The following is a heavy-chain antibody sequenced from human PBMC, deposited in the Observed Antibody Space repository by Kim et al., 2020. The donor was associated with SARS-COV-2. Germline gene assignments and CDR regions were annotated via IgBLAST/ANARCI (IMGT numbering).Heavy chain of an antibody. CDR2: GT. J-gene: IGHJ4*02. Sequence: GTRYRESLQSRLTITKDTSKNQVVLTLINVDPVDTAIYYCARAFDFSLDYWGQGTLVTVSS. CDR3: ARAFDFSLDY. V-gene: IGHV2-5*01. D-gene: IGHD4-4*01.